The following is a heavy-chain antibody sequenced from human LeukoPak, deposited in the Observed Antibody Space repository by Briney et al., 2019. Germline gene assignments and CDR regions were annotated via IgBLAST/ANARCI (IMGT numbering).Heavy chain of an antibody. J-gene: IGHJ3*02. CDR2: IKSKTVGGPP. CDR1: GFPFSNAG. V-gene: IGHV3-15*01. CDR3: TTEGIGYCSSTTCYLLFGAAFDI. D-gene: IGHD2-2*01. Sequence: GGPLSLSCAASGFPFSNAGLSWFPQAPGKGLEWVGRIKSKTVGGPPNYAAPVKGRFTISRDDSKNTLYLQMNSLKTEDTAVYYCTTEGIGYCSSTTCYLLFGAAFDIWGQGTMVTVSS.